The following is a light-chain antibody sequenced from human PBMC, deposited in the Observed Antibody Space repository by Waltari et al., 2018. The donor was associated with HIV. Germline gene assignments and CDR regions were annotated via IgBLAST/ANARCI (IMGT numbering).Light chain of an antibody. CDR1: QIVFTNY. CDR2: GAS. J-gene: IGKJ5*01. V-gene: IGKV3-20*01. Sequence: EVVLTQSPVTLSLSPGERATLSCMASQIVFTNYLAWYQQKPGQAPRLLIYGASSRATGIPDRFSGSGSGTDFTLTISRLEPEDFAVYYCQQYGSSPPITFGQGTRLEIK. CDR3: QQYGSSPPIT.